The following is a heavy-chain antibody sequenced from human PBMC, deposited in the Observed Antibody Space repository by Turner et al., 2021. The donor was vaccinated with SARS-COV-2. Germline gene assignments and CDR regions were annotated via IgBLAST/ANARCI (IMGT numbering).Heavy chain of an antibody. V-gene: IGHV3-11*01. CDR3: ARRATPPQSWIAHWYFDL. J-gene: IGHJ2*01. Sequence: QVQLVESGGGLVKPGGSLRLSGAASGFTFSDYYMSWIRQAPGKGLEWVSYISSSGSTIYYADSVKGRFTISRDNAKNSLYLQMNSLRAEDTAVYYCARRATPPQSWIAHWYFDLWGRGTLVTVSS. CDR1: GFTFSDYY. D-gene: IGHD5-12*01. CDR2: ISSSGSTI.